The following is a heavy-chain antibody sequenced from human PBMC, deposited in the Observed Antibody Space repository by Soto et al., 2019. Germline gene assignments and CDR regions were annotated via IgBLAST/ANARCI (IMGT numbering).Heavy chain of an antibody. CDR1: VSPIKWGDYS. D-gene: IGHD2-2*01. Sequence: SLDLTVAIPVSPIKWGDYSGNGMRQPPGKGLEWIGYIFHGGSTYYSPSLRSRVTISVDRSRTQFSLKMSSVTAADTAVYYCARGRVVVPAAVMFTCLDPWGQGALVTVS. V-gene: IGHV4-30-2*01. CDR3: ARGRVVVPAAVMFTCLDP. CDR2: IFHGGST. J-gene: IGHJ5*02.